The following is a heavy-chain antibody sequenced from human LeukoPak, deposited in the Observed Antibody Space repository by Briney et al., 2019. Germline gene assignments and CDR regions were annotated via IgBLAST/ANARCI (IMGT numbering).Heavy chain of an antibody. J-gene: IGHJ3*02. CDR2: MHYSGST. CDR3: AREFGWSGITIFGVANPLNAFDI. V-gene: IGHV4-30-4*08. CDR1: GGSISSGDYY. Sequence: ASETLSLTCTVSGGSISSGDYYWNWIRQPPGKGLEWIGYMHYSGSTYYNPSLKSRVSISVDTSKNQFSLKLSSVTAADTALYYCAREFGWSGITIFGVANPLNAFDIWGQGTMVTVSS. D-gene: IGHD3-3*01.